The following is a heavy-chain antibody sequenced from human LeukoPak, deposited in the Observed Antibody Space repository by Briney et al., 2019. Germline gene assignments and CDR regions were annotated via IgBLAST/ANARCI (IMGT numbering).Heavy chain of an antibody. V-gene: IGHV4-4*07. D-gene: IGHD3-22*01. J-gene: IGHJ4*02. CDR2: IYTSGST. CDR1: GGSISSYY. Sequence: SETLSLTCTVSGGSISSYYWSWIRQPAGKGLEWIGRIYTSGSTNYNPSLKSRVTMSVDTSKNQFSLKLSSVTAADTAVYYCARHYYDSSGYYAFFDYWGQGTLVTVSS. CDR3: ARHYYDSSGYYAFFDY.